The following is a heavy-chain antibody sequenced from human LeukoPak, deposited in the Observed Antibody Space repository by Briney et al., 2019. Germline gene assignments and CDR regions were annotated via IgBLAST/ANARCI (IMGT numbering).Heavy chain of an antibody. CDR2: ISWNSGSI. D-gene: IGHD3-22*01. CDR1: GFTFDDYA. Sequence: GGSLRLSCAASGFTFDDYAMHWVRQAPGKGLEWVSGISWNSGSIGYADSVKGRFTISRDNAKNSLYLQMNSLRAEDTALYHCSKGRFYYYDSSGYAEGGGYGMDVWGQGTTVTVSS. CDR3: SKGRFYYYDSSGYAEGGGYGMDV. V-gene: IGHV3-9*01. J-gene: IGHJ6*02.